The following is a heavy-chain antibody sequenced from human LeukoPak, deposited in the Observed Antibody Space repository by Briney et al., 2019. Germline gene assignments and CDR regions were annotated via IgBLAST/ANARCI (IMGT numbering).Heavy chain of an antibody. CDR1: GYTFTSYY. CDR2: INPSGGST. V-gene: IGHV1-46*01. Sequence: ASVKVSCKASGYTFTSYYMHWVRQAPGQGLEWMGIINPSGGSTSYAQKFQGRVTMTRDTSTSTVHMELSSLTSEDTAVYYCARDYNPISMILVGPLDYWGQGTLVTVSS. D-gene: IGHD3-22*01. CDR3: ARDYNPISMILVGPLDY. J-gene: IGHJ4*02.